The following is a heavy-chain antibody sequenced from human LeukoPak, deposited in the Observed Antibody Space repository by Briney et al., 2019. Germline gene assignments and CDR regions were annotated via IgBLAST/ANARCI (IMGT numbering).Heavy chain of an antibody. V-gene: IGHV3-20*04. CDR2: INWNGGST. CDR3: ARAGRYYDFWSGYYHKNFDY. J-gene: IGHJ4*02. CDR1: GFTFDDYG. D-gene: IGHD3-3*01. Sequence: PGGSLRLSCAASGFTFDDYGMSWVRQAPGKGLEWVSGINWNGGSTGYADSVKGRFTISRENAKNSLYLQMNSLRAEDTALYYCARAGRYYDFWSGYYHKNFDYWGQGTLVTVSS.